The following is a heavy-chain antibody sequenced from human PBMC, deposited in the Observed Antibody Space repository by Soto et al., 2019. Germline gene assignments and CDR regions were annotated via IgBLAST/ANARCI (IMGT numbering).Heavy chain of an antibody. Sequence: ASVEASSKERRYSYASNCRRWLRQAQGLGLEWMGWISAYNGNTNYAQKLQGRVTMTTDTSTSTAYMELRSLRSDDTSLYYHAEKGIRAATPAFDYWGLGIWVTVSS. CDR1: RYSYASNC. V-gene: IGHV1-18*01. CDR2: ISAYNGNT. D-gene: IGHD5-18*01. CDR3: AEKGIRAATPAFDY. J-gene: IGHJ4*01.